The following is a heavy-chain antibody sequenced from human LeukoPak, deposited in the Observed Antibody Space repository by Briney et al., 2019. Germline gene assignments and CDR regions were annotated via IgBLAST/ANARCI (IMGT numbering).Heavy chain of an antibody. V-gene: IGHV3-30*18. D-gene: IGHD2-15*01. Sequence: GGSLRLSCAASGFTFSSYGMRWVRQAPGKGLEWVAVISYDGSNKYYADSVKGRFTISRDNSKNTLYLQMNSLRVEDTAVYYCAKCSGGSCYYYGMDVWGQGTTVTVSS. J-gene: IGHJ6*02. CDR3: AKCSGGSCYYYGMDV. CDR1: GFTFSSYG. CDR2: ISYDGSNK.